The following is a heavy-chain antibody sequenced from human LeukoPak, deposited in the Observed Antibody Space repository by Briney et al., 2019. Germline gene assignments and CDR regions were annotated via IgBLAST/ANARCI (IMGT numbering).Heavy chain of an antibody. CDR3: ARVGNVLRYFDWLARPDTNWFDP. J-gene: IGHJ5*02. CDR2: INHSGST. D-gene: IGHD3-9*01. V-gene: IGHV4-34*01. CDR1: GRSFSGYY. Sequence: SETLSLTCAVYGRSFSGYYWSWIRQPPGKGLEGIGEINHSGSTNYNPSLKSRVTISVDTSKNQFSLKLSSATAADTAVYYCARVGNVLRYFDWLARPDTNWFDPWGQGTLVTVSS.